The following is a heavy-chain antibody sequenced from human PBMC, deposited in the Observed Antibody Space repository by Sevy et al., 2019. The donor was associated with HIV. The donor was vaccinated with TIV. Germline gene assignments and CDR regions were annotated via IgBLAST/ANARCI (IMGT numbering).Heavy chain of an antibody. CDR1: GFTFSNAW. CDR2: IKSKTDGGTT. D-gene: IGHD4-17*01. J-gene: IGHJ6*02. Sequence: GGSLRLSCAASGFTFSNAWINWVRQAPGKGLEWVGRIKSKTDGGTTDYAAPVKGRFTISRDDSKNTLYLQMNSLKTEDTAVYYCTTREGDYDYYYYGMDVWGQGTTVTVSS. V-gene: IGHV3-15*07. CDR3: TTREGDYDYYYYGMDV.